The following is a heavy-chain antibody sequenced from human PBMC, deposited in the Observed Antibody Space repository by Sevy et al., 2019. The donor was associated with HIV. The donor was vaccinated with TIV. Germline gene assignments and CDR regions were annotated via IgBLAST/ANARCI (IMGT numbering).Heavy chain of an antibody. D-gene: IGHD3-3*01. V-gene: IGHV1-18*01. CDR2: ITAYNGNT. J-gene: IGHJ3*02. CDR1: GYTFTNYG. Sequence: ASVKVSCMASGYTFTNYGFNWVRQAPGQGLEWIGWITAYNGNTIYAQKVQGRVTMTTDTSTNTAYMELGSLTSDDTAVYCCARDRGPITDYGDFNDAFEIWGQGTMVTVSS. CDR3: ARDRGPITDYGDFNDAFEI.